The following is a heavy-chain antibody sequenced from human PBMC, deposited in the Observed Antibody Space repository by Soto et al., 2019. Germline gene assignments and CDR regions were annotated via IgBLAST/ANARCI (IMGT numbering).Heavy chain of an antibody. V-gene: IGHV4-34*01. D-gene: IGHD6-13*01. Sequence: PSETLSLTCAVYGGSFSGYYWSWIRQPPGKGLEWIGEINHSGSTNYNPSLKSRVTISVDTSKNQFSLKLSSVTAADTAVYYCARGGVYSSSWPWGQGTLVTVS. J-gene: IGHJ5*02. CDR3: ARGGVYSSSWP. CDR1: GGSFSGYY. CDR2: INHSGST.